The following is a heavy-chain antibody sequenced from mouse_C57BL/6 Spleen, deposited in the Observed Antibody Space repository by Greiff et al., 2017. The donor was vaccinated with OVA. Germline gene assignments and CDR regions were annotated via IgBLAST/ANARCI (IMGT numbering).Heavy chain of an antibody. CDR1: GYAFSSSW. J-gene: IGHJ4*01. CDR3: AQYDYYYAMDY. Sequence: QVQLQQSGPELVKPGASVKISCKASGYAFSSSWMNWVKQRPGKGLEWIGRIYPGDGDTNYNGKFKGKATLTADKSSSTAYMQHSSLTSEDSAVYFCAQYDYYYAMDYWGQGTSVTVSS. D-gene: IGHD2-4*01. V-gene: IGHV1-82*01. CDR2: IYPGDGDT.